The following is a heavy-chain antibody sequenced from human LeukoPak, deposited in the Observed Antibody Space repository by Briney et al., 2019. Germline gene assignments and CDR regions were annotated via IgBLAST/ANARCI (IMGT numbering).Heavy chain of an antibody. CDR3: SVKAAAGD. CDR2: IWYDGSNK. D-gene: IGHD6-13*01. Sequence: PGGSLRLSCAASGFTFSSYSMNWVRQAPGKGLEWVAVIWYDGSNKYYADSVKGRFTISRDNSKNTLYLQMNSLRAEDTAVYYCSVKAAAGDWGQGTLVTVSS. CDR1: GFTFSSYS. J-gene: IGHJ4*02. V-gene: IGHV3-33*08.